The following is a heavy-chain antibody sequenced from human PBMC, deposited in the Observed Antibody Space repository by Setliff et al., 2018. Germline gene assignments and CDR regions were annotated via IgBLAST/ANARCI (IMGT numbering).Heavy chain of an antibody. Sequence: SETLSLTCTVSGGSISSSSYYWGWIRQPTGKGLEWIGEIYHTGSTNYNPSLRSRVNISVDKSKNQFSLRLSSVTAADTALYSCARQSVRGLADNNWFDPWGQGTLVTAPQ. J-gene: IGHJ5*02. CDR3: ARQSVRGLADNNWFDP. CDR2: IYHTGST. V-gene: IGHV4-39*01. D-gene: IGHD2-15*01. CDR1: GGSISSSSYY.